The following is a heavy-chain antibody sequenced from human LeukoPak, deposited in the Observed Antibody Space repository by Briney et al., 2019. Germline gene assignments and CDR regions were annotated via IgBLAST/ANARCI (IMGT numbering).Heavy chain of an antibody. V-gene: IGHV4-59*01. CDR3: AKGRKDFDTNLGPFDS. CDR1: GDSISSYY. D-gene: IGHD3-9*01. J-gene: IGHJ4*02. Sequence: PSETLSLTCTVSGDSISSYYWSWIRQPPGKGLEWIGYIYYSGSTNYNPSLKSRVTISVDTSKNQFSLKVTSVTTADTAVYYCAKGRKDFDTNLGPFDSWGQGILVTVSS. CDR2: IYYSGST.